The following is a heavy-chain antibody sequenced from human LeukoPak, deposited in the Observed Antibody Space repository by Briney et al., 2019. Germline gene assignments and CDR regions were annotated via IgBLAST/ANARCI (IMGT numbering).Heavy chain of an antibody. CDR3: ARDPRGAIAVAGTGWFDP. D-gene: IGHD6-19*01. J-gene: IGHJ5*02. V-gene: IGHV4-39*07. Sequence: PSETLSLTCTVSGGSISSSSYYWGWIRQPPGKGLEWIGSIYYSGSTYYNPSLKSRVTISVDTSKNQFSLKLSSVTAADTAVYYCARDPRGAIAVAGTGWFDPWGQGTLVTVSS. CDR1: GGSISSSSYY. CDR2: IYYSGST.